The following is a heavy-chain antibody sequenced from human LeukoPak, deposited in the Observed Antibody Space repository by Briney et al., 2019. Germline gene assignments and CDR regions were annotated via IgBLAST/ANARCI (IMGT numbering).Heavy chain of an antibody. CDR3: ARDPDQSGGGIDP. V-gene: IGHV4-31*03. D-gene: IGHD2-15*01. CDR2: IYYSGST. J-gene: IGHJ5*02. CDR1: GGSIGSGGYY. Sequence: SETLSLTCTVSGGSIGSGGYYWSWIRQHPGKGLEWIGYIYYSGSTYYNPSLKSRVTISVDTSKNQFSLKLSSVTAADTAVYYCARDPDQSGGGIDPWGQGTLVTVSS.